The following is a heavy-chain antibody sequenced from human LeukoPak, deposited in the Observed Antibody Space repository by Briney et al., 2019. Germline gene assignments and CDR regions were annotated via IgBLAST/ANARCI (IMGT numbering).Heavy chain of an antibody. CDR1: EFAFSTYN. V-gene: IGHV3-48*01. CDR2: ISTGSSTT. Sequence: GGSLRLSCAASEFAFSTYNMNWVRQAPGKGLEWVSYISTGSSTTYYADSVKGRFTISRDNSKNTLYLQMNSLRAEDTAVYYCAKDQVGGLRFYYYYYYGMDVWGQGTTVTVSS. CDR3: AKDQVGGLRFYYYYYYGMDV. J-gene: IGHJ6*02. D-gene: IGHD5-12*01.